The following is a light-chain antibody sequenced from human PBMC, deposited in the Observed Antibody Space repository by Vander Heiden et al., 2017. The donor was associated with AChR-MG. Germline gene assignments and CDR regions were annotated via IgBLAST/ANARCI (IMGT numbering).Light chain of an antibody. Sequence: DIQMTQSPSTLSASVRDRVTITCRASQNINTWLAWYQQKPGKAPKLLIYKSSTLESGVPSRFSGSGSGTEFALSISSLQPDDFATYYCQQYTSYPLTFGGGTKVEIK. V-gene: IGKV1-5*03. J-gene: IGKJ4*01. CDR1: QNINTW. CDR2: KSS. CDR3: QQYTSYPLT.